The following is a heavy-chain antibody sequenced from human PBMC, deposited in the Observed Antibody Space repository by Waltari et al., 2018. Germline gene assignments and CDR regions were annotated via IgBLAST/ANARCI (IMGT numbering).Heavy chain of an antibody. V-gene: IGHV4-4*07. CDR2: MYFPGIM. CDR1: GGSLSSYY. CDR3: ATDGLSRSLSH. Sequence: QVQLRESGPGLLKPSETLSLTCSVSGGSLSSYYWNWIRQPAGKGLEWIGRMYFPGIMDYNPALLSLVTMSVDTSKNQFFLNLTSVTAADTAVYYCATDGLSRSLSHWGQGALVTVSS. J-gene: IGHJ4*02. D-gene: IGHD6-19*01.